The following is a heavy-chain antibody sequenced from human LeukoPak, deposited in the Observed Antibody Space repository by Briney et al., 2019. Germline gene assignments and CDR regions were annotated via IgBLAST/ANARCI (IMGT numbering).Heavy chain of an antibody. CDR3: AKYGYSYGGNYYGMDV. D-gene: IGHD5-18*01. V-gene: IGHV3-23*01. CDR2: ISGSGGST. Sequence: HPGGSLRLSCAASGFTFSSYAMSWVRQAPGKGLEWVSAISGSGGSTYYADSVKGRFTISRDNSKNTLYLQMNSLRAEDTAVYYCAKYGYSYGGNYYGMDVWGQGTTVTVSS. CDR1: GFTFSSYA. J-gene: IGHJ6*02.